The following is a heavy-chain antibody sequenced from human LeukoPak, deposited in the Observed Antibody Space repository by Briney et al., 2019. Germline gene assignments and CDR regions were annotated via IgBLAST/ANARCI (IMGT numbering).Heavy chain of an antibody. D-gene: IGHD3-3*01. CDR2: IYTSGST. CDR3: ARGYDFWPLYYYYMDV. CDR1: GGSISSGSYY. Sequence: SQTLSLTCTVSGGSISSGSYYWSWIRQPPGKGLEWIGRIYTSGSTNYNPSLKSRVTISVDTSKNQFSLKLSSVTAADTAVYYCARGYDFWPLYYYYMDVWGKGTTVTVSS. V-gene: IGHV4-61*02. J-gene: IGHJ6*03.